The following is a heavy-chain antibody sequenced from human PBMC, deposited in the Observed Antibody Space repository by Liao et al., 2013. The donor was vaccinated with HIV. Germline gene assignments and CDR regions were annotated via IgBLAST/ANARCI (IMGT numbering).Heavy chain of an antibody. D-gene: IGHD3-3*01. CDR1: GGSVRSGSFY. CDR2: MSYSATT. J-gene: IGHJ3*02. Sequence: QLQLQQSGPGLVKPSEALSLTCTVSGGSVRSGSFYWGWIRQPPGKGLEWIATMSYSATTYYSPSLKSRVTVSLDTSTNQLSLKLTAVAAADTAVYYCARDRGDYGLWSGYSTHDAFEIWGPGRRVTVSS. V-gene: IGHV4-39*07. CDR3: ARDRGDYGLWSGYSTHDAFEI.